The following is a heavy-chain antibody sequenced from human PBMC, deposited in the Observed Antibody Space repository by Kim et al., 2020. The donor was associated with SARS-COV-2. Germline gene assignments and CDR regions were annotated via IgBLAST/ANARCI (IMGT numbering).Heavy chain of an antibody. CDR3: AGICGTTSCSDDY. D-gene: IGHD2-2*01. Sequence: YADSVGGRFTTTRDNPKSTVYLQMNSVRAEDTAVYYCAGICGTTSCSDDYWGQGTLVTVSS. J-gene: IGHJ4*02. V-gene: IGHV3-23*01.